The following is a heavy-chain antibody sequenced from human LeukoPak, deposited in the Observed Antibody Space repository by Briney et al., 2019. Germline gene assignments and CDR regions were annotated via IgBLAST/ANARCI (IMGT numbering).Heavy chain of an antibody. D-gene: IGHD1-26*01. V-gene: IGHV1-46*01. CDR2: INPSGGST. J-gene: IGHJ4*02. Sequence: ASVKVSCKASGYTFTSYYMHWVRQAPGQGLEWMGIINPSGGSTSYAQKFQGRVTMTRDTSTSTVYMELSSLRSEDTAVYYCARGWWRELLQRHFDYWGQGTLVTVSS. CDR1: GYTFTSYY. CDR3: ARGWWRELLQRHFDY.